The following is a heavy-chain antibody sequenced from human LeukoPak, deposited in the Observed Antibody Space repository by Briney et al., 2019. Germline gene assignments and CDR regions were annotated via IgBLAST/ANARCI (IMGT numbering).Heavy chain of an antibody. CDR2: INYSGGT. CDR1: GGSINSYY. D-gene: IGHD3-22*01. V-gene: IGHV4-59*08. Sequence: KASETLSLTCIVPGGSINSYYWSWIRQPPGKGLEWIGHINYSGGTKYNPSLKSRVTISVDTPKSQFSLKLSSVTAADTAVYYCARYYYDSSGYSHGMDVWGQGTTVTVSS. J-gene: IGHJ6*02. CDR3: ARYYYDSSGYSHGMDV.